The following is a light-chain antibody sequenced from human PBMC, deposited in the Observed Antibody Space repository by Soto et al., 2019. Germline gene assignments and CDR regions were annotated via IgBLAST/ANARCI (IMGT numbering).Light chain of an antibody. CDR1: QSLLHSNGYNY. Sequence: DIVVTQSPLTLPVTPGETASISCRSSQSLLHSNGYNYLDWYLQKPGQSPQLLIYLGSNRASGVPDRFSGSGSCTEFTLKISRVEAEDVGVYYCVQARQSPQWKFGKGTKG. V-gene: IGKV2-28*01. J-gene: IGKJ1*01. CDR2: LGS. CDR3: VQARQSPQWK.